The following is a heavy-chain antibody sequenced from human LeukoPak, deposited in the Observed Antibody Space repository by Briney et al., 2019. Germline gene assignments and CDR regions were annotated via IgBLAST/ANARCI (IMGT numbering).Heavy chain of an antibody. V-gene: IGHV3-33*01. Sequence: GGSLRLSCAASGFTFSSYGMHWVRQAPGKGLEWVAVIWYDGSNKYYADSVKGRFTISRDNSKNTLYLQMNSLRAEDTAVYYCARGVVATFNPYYYYGMDVWGKGTTVTVSS. CDR1: GFTFSSYG. D-gene: IGHD5-12*01. CDR3: ARGVVATFNPYYYYGMDV. CDR2: IWYDGSNK. J-gene: IGHJ6*04.